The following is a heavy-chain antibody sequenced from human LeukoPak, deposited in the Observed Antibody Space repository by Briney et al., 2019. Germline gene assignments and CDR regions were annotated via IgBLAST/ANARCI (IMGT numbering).Heavy chain of an antibody. D-gene: IGHD2-15*01. CDR3: ARDSTQPGPVVVAATYAGFDY. CDR2: INWNGGST. V-gene: IGHV3-20*04. J-gene: IGHJ4*02. Sequence: GGSLRLSCGASGFTFDDYGMSWVRQAPGKGLEWVSAINWNGGSTGYADSVKGRFTISRDNAKNSLYLQMNSLRADDTALYYCARDSTQPGPVVVAATYAGFDYWGQGTLVTVSS. CDR1: GFTFDDYG.